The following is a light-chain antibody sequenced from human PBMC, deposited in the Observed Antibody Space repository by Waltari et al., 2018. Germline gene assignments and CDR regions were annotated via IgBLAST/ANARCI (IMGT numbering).Light chain of an antibody. CDR3: QQRSNWPRT. V-gene: IGKV3-11*02. Sequence: MASQSVTSYLAWYQQQPGPLPRVLIYSASATATGVPYRFSRSVSGRDFPLTLRILAPAYFAVYYCQQRSNWPRTFGQGTKVEIK. CDR2: SAS. CDR1: QSVTSY. J-gene: IGKJ1*01.